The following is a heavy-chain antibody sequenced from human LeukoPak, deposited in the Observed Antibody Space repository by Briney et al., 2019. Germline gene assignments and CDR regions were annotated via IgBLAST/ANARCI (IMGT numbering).Heavy chain of an antibody. CDR3: ARLNGAADY. CDR2: IYYSGST. J-gene: IGHJ4*02. V-gene: IGHV4-59*01. CDR1: GGSISSYY. Sequence: SETLSLTCTVSGGSISSYYWSWIRQPPGEGLEWIGYIYYSGSTNYNPSLKSRVTISVDTSKNQFSLKLSSVTAADTAVYYCARLNGAADYWGQGTLVTVSS. D-gene: IGHD4-17*01.